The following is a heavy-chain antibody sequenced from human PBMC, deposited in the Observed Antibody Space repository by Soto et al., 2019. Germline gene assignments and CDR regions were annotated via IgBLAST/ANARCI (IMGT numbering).Heavy chain of an antibody. CDR1: GGTFSSYT. CDR2: IIPILGIA. V-gene: IGHV1-69*02. J-gene: IGHJ4*02. CDR3: ANWVGYSSGCNYYYFDY. D-gene: IGHD6-19*01. Sequence: SVKVSCKASGGTFSSYTISWVRQAPGQGLEWMGRIIPILGIADYAQKFQGRVTITADKSTSTAYMELSSLRSEDTAVYYCANWVGYSSGCNYYYFDYWGQGTLVTVSS.